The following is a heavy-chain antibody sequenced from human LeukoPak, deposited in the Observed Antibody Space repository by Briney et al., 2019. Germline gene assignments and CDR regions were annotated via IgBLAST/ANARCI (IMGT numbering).Heavy chain of an antibody. V-gene: IGHV4-59*01. Sequence: PSETLSLTXTVSGGSISSYYWSWIRQPPGKGLEWIGYIYYSGSTNYNPSLKSRVTISVDTSKNQFSLKLSSVTAADTAVYYCAREFSSGWYGGRGTWFDPWGQGTLVTVSS. J-gene: IGHJ5*02. CDR1: GGSISSYY. CDR3: AREFSSGWYGGRGTWFDP. CDR2: IYYSGST. D-gene: IGHD6-19*01.